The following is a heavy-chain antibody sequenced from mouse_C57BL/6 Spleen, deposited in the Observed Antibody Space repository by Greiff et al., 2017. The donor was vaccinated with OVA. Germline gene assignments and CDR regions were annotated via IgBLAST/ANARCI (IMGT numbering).Heavy chain of an antibody. J-gene: IGHJ3*01. CDR1: GFNIKNTY. CDR3: AHYDYGKETWFAY. CDR2: IDPANGNT. Sequence: EVQLQQSVAELVRPGASVKLSCTASGFNIKNTYMHWVKQRPEHGLEWIGRIDPANGNTTYAPKFPGKATLTADTSSNTAYLQLSSLTSEDTAVYDCAHYDYGKETWFAYWGQGTLVTVSA. D-gene: IGHD2-4*01. V-gene: IGHV14-3*01.